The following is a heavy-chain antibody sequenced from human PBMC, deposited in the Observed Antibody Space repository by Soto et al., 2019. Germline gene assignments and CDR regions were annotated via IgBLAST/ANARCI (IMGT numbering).Heavy chain of an antibody. CDR1: GFTFSSYA. CDR3: ARLASEYYYDSSGPN. V-gene: IGHV3-30-3*01. CDR2: ISYDGSNK. D-gene: IGHD3-22*01. Sequence: PGGSLRLSCAASGFTFSSYAMHWVRQAPGKGLEWVAVISYDGSNKYYADSVKGRFTISRDNSKNTLYPQMNSLRAEDTAVYYCARLASEYYYDSSGPNWGQGTLVTAPQ. J-gene: IGHJ4*02.